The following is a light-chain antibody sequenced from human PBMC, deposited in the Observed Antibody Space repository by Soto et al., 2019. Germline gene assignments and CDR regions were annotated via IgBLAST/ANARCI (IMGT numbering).Light chain of an antibody. CDR3: QQYGTSPQT. J-gene: IGKJ1*01. CDR1: QSVTSSY. CDR2: GAS. V-gene: IGKV3-20*01. Sequence: EMVLTQSPGALSLSPGERASLSCRASQSVTSSYLAWYQQKLGQAPRLLIYGASSRATGIPDRFSGSGSGTDFTLTISRLEPEDFAVYYCQQYGTSPQTFGQGTKVDIK.